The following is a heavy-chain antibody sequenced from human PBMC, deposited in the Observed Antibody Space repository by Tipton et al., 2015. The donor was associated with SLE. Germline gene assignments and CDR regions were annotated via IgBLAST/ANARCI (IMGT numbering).Heavy chain of an antibody. CDR3: ALHIVLMVYAPV. V-gene: IGHV5-10-1*01. Sequence: SLRLSCAASGFTFSSYGMHWVRQMPGKGLEWMGRIDPSDSYTNYSPSFQGHVTISADKSISTAYLQWSSLKASDTAMYYCALHIVLMVYAPVWGQGTMVTVSS. CDR1: GFTFSSYG. J-gene: IGHJ3*01. CDR2: IDPSDSYT. D-gene: IGHD2-8*01.